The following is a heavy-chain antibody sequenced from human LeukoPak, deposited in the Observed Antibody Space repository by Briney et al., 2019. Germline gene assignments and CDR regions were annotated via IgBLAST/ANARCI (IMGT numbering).Heavy chain of an antibody. J-gene: IGHJ4*02. CDR2: ISSSSSTI. CDR3: ARDIRYYDSSGYFNSLNNFDY. V-gene: IGHV3-48*01. CDR1: GFTFSSYS. Sequence: GGSLRLSCAASGFTFSSYSMNWVRQAPGKGLEWVSYISSSSSTIYYADSVKGRFTISRDNAKNSLYLQMNSLRAEDTAVYYCARDIRYYDSSGYFNSLNNFDYWGQGTLVTVSS. D-gene: IGHD3-22*01.